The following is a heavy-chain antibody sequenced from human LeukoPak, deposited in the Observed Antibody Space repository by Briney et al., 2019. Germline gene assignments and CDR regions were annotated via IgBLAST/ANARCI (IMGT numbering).Heavy chain of an antibody. CDR2: IYYSGST. Sequence: KPSETLSLTCTVSGGSISSYYWSWIRQPPGKGLEWIGHIYYSGSTNYNPSLKSRVTISVDTSKNQFSLKLSSVTAADTAVYYCARERPHYYGSGSYYGDYYYYYMDVWGKGTTVTVSS. V-gene: IGHV4-59*01. D-gene: IGHD3-10*01. CDR1: GGSISSYY. CDR3: ARERPHYYGSGSYYGDYYYYYMDV. J-gene: IGHJ6*03.